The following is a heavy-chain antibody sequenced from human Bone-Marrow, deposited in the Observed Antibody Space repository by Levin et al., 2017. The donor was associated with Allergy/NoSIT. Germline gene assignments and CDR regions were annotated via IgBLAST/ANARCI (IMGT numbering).Heavy chain of an antibody. CDR2: INAGSGNT. Sequence: AALVKVSCKASGYTFTSYAMHWVRQAPGQRLEWMGWINAGSGNTEYSQNFQGRVTITRDTSANTAYMELSDLRFEDTAVYYCARDDSTTWYGGIDYWGQGTLVSVSS. CDR3: ARDDSTTWYGGIDY. D-gene: IGHD6-13*01. J-gene: IGHJ4*02. V-gene: IGHV1-3*01. CDR1: GYTFTSYA.